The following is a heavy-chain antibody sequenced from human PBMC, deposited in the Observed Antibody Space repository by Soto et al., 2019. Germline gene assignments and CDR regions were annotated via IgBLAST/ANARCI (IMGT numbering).Heavy chain of an antibody. CDR1: GYSFATSG. Sequence: VKVSCKASGYSFATSGISWVRQAPGQGLEWMGWISAYNGNTNYDQKLQDRVTMTTDTSTSTAYLELRNLRSDDTAVYYCARAGQYYDSSGYANWGQGTLVTVSS. CDR2: ISAYNGNT. J-gene: IGHJ4*02. V-gene: IGHV1-18*01. D-gene: IGHD3-22*01. CDR3: ARAGQYYDSSGYAN.